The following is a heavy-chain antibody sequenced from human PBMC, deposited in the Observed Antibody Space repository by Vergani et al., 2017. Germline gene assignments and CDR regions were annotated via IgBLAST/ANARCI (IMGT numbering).Heavy chain of an antibody. J-gene: IGHJ3*02. V-gene: IGHV3-7*03. CDR2: IKPDGSDK. CDR3: ARDKPFSVATEAGTFDI. CDR1: GFTFSSYW. Sequence: EVQLLESGGGLVQPGGSLRLSCAASGFTFSSYWMSWVRQTPGKGLEWVANIKPDGSDKYYVDSVKGRFAISRDNAKNSLFLQMNSLKAEDTAVYYCARDKPFSVATEAGTFDIWGQGTMVTVSS. D-gene: IGHD6-19*01.